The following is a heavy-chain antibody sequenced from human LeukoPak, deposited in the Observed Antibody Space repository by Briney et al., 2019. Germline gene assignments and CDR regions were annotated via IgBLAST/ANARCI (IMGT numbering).Heavy chain of an antibody. CDR1: GYTFTIYY. D-gene: IGHD2-2*01. J-gene: IGHJ4*02. Sequence: ASVTVSFKASGYTFTIYYLYWVRQAPGQGLEWMGVINPSGGSTTSAQKFQGRVTMTRDTSISTAYMELSRLRSDDTAVYYCARDGYVGYCSSTSCTSYFDYWGQGTLVTVSS. V-gene: IGHV1-2*02. CDR2: INPSGGST. CDR3: ARDGYVGYCSSTSCTSYFDY.